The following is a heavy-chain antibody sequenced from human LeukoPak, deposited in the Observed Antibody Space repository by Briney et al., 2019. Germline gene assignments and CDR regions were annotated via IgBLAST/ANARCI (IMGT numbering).Heavy chain of an antibody. V-gene: IGHV3-21*01. CDR3: AREIPVTPVCFDY. J-gene: IGHJ4*02. D-gene: IGHD2-21*01. CDR2: ISSSSSYI. CDR1: GFTFSSYN. Sequence: PGGSLRLSCAASGFTFSSYNMNWVRQAPGKGLEWVSFISSSSSYIYYSDLVKGRFTISRDNAMNSLYLQMNSLRAEDTAVYYCAREIPVTPVCFDYWGQGTLVTVSS.